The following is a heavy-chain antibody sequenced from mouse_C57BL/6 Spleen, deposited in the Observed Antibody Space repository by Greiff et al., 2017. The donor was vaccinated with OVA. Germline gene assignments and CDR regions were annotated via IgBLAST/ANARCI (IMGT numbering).Heavy chain of an antibody. CDR3: TAYYYGSSHYFDV. Sequence: VQLQQSGAELVRPGASVKLSCTASGFNIKDDYMHWVKQRPEQGLEWIGWIDPENGDTEYASKFQGKATITADTSSNTAYLQLSSLTSEDTAVYYCTAYYYGSSHYFDVWGTGTTVTVSS. V-gene: IGHV14-4*01. CDR1: GFNIKDDY. J-gene: IGHJ1*03. D-gene: IGHD1-1*01. CDR2: IDPENGDT.